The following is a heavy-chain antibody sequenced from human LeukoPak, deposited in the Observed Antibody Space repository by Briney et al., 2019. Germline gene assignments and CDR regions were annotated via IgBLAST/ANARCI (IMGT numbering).Heavy chain of an antibody. CDR2: ISSRGTTI. Sequence: GGSLRLSCSASGFSFSDYYVSWIRQAPGKGLECVSYISSRGTTIYYADSVKGRFTISRDNAKNSLYLQMSSLRAEDTAVYYCAREVPNVDYFEYWGQGPLVPVSS. CDR3: AREVPNVDYFEY. J-gene: IGHJ4*02. CDR1: GFSFSDYY. V-gene: IGHV3-11*04.